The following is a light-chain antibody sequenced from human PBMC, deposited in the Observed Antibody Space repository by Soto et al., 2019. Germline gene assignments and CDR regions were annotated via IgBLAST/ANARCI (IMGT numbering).Light chain of an antibody. CDR3: QQYRGT. J-gene: IGKJ3*01. V-gene: IGKV1-5*03. CDR1: QSISSW. Sequence: DVQMPQSPSTLSASVGDRVTITCRASQSISSWVAWYQHKPGKAPKLLIYKASDLERGVPSRFSGGGSGTEFTLTISNLQPDDFATYYCQQYRGTFGPGTKVYFK. CDR2: KAS.